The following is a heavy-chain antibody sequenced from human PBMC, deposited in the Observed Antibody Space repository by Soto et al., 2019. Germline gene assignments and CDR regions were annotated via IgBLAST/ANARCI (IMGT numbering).Heavy chain of an antibody. CDR2: ISDSGST. D-gene: IGHD3-10*01. CDR1: GGSISSYY. Sequence: LSLTCTVSGGSISSYYWTWIRQPPGKGLEWIGYISDSGSTNYNPSLKSRVTISVDTFKNQFSLKLSSVTAADTAVYYCAREEYYFDYWGQGTLVTVSS. J-gene: IGHJ4*02. CDR3: AREEYYFDY. V-gene: IGHV4-59*01.